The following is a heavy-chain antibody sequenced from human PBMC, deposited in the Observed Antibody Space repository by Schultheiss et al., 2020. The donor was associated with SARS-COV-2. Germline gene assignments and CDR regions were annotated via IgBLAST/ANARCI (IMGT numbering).Heavy chain of an antibody. Sequence: SETLSLTCTVSGGSISSYYWSWIRQPPGKGLEWIGYIYYSGSTNYNPSLKSRVTISVDTSKNQFSLKLSSVTAADTAVYYCARTVGVGATRLFDYWGQGTLVTVSS. D-gene: IGHD1-26*01. V-gene: IGHV4-59*01. CDR3: ARTVGVGATRLFDY. CDR2: IYYSGST. J-gene: IGHJ4*02. CDR1: GGSISSYY.